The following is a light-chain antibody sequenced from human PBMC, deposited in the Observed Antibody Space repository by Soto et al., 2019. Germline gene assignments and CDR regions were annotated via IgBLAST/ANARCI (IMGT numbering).Light chain of an antibody. CDR3: CSYTGSSTLVI. Sequence: QSALTQPASVSGSPGQSITISCTGTSSDVGSYNLVSWYQQHPGKAPKLMIYEGSKWPSGVSNRFSGSKSGNTASLTISGLQTEDEADYHCCSYTGSSTLVIFGGGTKLTVL. V-gene: IGLV2-23*01. J-gene: IGLJ2*01. CDR2: EGS. CDR1: SSDVGSYNL.